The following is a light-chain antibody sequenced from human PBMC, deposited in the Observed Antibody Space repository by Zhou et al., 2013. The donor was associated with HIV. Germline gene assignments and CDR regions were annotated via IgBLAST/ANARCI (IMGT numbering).Light chain of an antibody. CDR1: QSVSSTY. V-gene: IGKV3-20*01. J-gene: IGKJ1*01. CDR3: QQYYNSPQT. CDR2: GAS. Sequence: EIVLTQSPGTLSLSPGERATLSCRASQSVSSTYLAWYQQKPGQAPKLLIYGASIRATGIPDRFSGSGSGTDFTLTISRLEPEDFAVYYCQQYYNSPQTFGQGTKVEIK.